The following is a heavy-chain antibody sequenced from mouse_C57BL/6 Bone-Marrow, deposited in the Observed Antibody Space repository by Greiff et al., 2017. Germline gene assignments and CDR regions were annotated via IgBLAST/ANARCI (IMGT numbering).Heavy chain of an antibody. CDR2: IYPRSGNT. J-gene: IGHJ4*01. Sequence: VKLEESGAELARPGASVKLSCKASGYTFTSYGISWVKQRTGQGLEWIGEIYPRSGNTYYNEKFKGKATLTADKSSSTAYMELRSLTSEDSAVYFCARGAYSFFYAMDYWGQGTSVTVSS. D-gene: IGHD2-12*01. CDR1: GYTFTSYG. V-gene: IGHV1-81*01. CDR3: ARGAYSFFYAMDY.